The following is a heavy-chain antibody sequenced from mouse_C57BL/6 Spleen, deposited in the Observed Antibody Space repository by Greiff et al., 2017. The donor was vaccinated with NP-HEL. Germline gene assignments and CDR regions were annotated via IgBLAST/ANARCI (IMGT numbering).Heavy chain of an antibody. J-gene: IGHJ2*01. CDR1: GYAFSSSW. V-gene: IGHV1-82*01. CDR3: ASLTGTGDY. Sequence: QVQLQQSGPELVKPGASVKISCKASGYAFSSSWMNWVKQRPGKGLEWIGRIYPGDGDTNYNGKFKGKATLTADKSSSTAYMQLSSLTSEDSAVYFCASLTGTGDYWGQGTTLTVSS. CDR2: IYPGDGDT. D-gene: IGHD4-1*01.